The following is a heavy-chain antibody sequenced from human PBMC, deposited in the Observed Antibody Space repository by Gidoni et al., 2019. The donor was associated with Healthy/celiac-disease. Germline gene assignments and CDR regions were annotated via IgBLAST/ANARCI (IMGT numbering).Heavy chain of an antibody. D-gene: IGHD1-26*01. CDR2: ISWNSGSI. J-gene: IGHJ4*02. V-gene: IGHV3-9*01. CDR3: AKDLNSGSYYPTVD. Sequence: VSGISWNSGSIGYADSVKGRFTISRDNAKNSLYLQMNSLRAEDTALYYCAKDLNSGSYYPTVDWGQGTLVTVSS.